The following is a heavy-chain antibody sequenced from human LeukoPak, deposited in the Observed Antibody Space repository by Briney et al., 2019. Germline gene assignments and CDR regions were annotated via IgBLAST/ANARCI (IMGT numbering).Heavy chain of an antibody. CDR3: TTTPTKYYDFWSAYNDY. CDR1: GFTFTNAW. Sequence: GGSLRLSCAASGFTFTNAWMNWVRQAPGKGLEWVGRIKSKTDGGTTDYAAPVKGRFTISRDDSKNTLYLQMNSLKTEDTAVYYCTTTPTKYYDFWSAYNDYWGQGTLVTVSP. J-gene: IGHJ4*02. V-gene: IGHV3-15*07. CDR2: IKSKTDGGTT. D-gene: IGHD3-3*01.